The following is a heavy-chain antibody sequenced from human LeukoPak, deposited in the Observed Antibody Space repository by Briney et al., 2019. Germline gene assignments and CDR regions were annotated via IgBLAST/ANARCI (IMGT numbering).Heavy chain of an antibody. CDR1: GGSFSGHH. J-gene: IGHJ4*02. CDR3: ASYDYGDYGGLNY. Sequence: SETLSLTCAVYGGSFSGHHWSWIRQPPGKGLEWIGEINHSGSTNYNPSLKSRVTISVDTSKNQFSLKLSSVTAADTAVYYCASYDYGDYGGLNYWGQGTLVTVSS. D-gene: IGHD4-17*01. V-gene: IGHV4-34*01. CDR2: INHSGST.